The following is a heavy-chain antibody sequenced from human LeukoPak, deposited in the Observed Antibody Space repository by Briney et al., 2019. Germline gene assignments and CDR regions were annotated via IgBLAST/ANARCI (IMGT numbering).Heavy chain of an antibody. Sequence: ASVKVSCKASGYTFTGYYMHWVRQAPGQGLEWMGIINPSGGSTSYAQKFQGRVTMTRDTSTSTVYMELSSLRSEDTAVYYCARSPAYYYDSSGSAPDYWGQGTLVTVSS. V-gene: IGHV1-46*01. CDR3: ARSPAYYYDSSGSAPDY. J-gene: IGHJ4*02. CDR2: INPSGGST. D-gene: IGHD3-22*01. CDR1: GYTFTGYY.